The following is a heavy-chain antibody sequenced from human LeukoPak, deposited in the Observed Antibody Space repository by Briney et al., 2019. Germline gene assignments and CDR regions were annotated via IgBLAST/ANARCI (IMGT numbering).Heavy chain of an antibody. Sequence: GESLNISCKGSGYSFTSYWIGWVRQMPGKGLEWMGIIYPGDSHTRYSPSFQGQVTISADKSISTAYLQWSSLKASDTAMYYCARLTSSGPMGGWFDPWGQGTLVTVSS. V-gene: IGHV5-51*01. J-gene: IGHJ5*02. D-gene: IGHD6-19*01. CDR2: IYPGDSHT. CDR1: GYSFTSYW. CDR3: ARLTSSGPMGGWFDP.